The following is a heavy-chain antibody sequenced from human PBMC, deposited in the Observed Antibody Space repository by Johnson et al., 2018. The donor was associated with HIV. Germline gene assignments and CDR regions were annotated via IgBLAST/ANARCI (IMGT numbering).Heavy chain of an antibody. D-gene: IGHD3-10*01. Sequence: VQLVESGGGLVQPGGSLRLSCAASGFTVSNNYMTWVRQAPGKGLEWVSLIYSGGSTYYADSVKGRFTISRDNSKNTLYLQMNSLRAEDTAVYYCASAPGFSRAFDIWGQGTMVTVSS. V-gene: IGHV3-66*01. CDR2: IYSGGST. CDR1: GFTVSNNY. CDR3: ASAPGFSRAFDI. J-gene: IGHJ3*02.